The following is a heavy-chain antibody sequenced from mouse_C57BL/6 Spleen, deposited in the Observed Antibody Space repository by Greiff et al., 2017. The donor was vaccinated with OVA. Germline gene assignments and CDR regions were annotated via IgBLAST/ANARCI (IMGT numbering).Heavy chain of an antibody. CDR2: IFPGSGST. J-gene: IGHJ4*01. CDR1: GYTFTDYY. Sequence: QVQLKQSGPELVKPGASVKISCKASGYTFTDYYINWVKQRPGQGLEWIGWIFPGSGSTYYNEKFKGKATLTVDKSSNTAYMLLSSLTSEDSAVYFCARGGLYYAMDYWGQGTSVTVSS. V-gene: IGHV1-75*01. CDR3: ARGGLYYAMDY. D-gene: IGHD3-3*01.